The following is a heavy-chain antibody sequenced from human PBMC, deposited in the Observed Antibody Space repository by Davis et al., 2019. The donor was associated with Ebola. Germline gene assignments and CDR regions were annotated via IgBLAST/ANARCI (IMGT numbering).Heavy chain of an antibody. D-gene: IGHD1-7*01. CDR3: ARVAYGNYQRWFDL. CDR2: INQDGNQK. Sequence: GESLKISCAASGFTFNSHWMNWVRQAPGKGLEWVANINQDGNQKYYVDSVKGRFTIFRDNTKKTVWLQMNSLRGEDSAVYYCARVAYGNYQRWFDLWGQGTLVTVSS. CDR1: GFTFNSHW. J-gene: IGHJ5*02. V-gene: IGHV3-7*01.